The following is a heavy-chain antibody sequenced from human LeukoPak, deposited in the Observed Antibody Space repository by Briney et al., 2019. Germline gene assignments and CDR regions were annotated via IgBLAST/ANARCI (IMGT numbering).Heavy chain of an antibody. CDR2: ISNDGNNK. J-gene: IGHJ6*02. Sequence: GGSLRLSCAASGFTFSSYGMHWVRQAPGKGLEWVALISNDGNNKYYADSVKGRFTISRDNSKNTLYLQMNSLKAEDTAVYFCAIRVHYGMDAWGQGTTVTVSS. CDR3: AIRVHYGMDA. V-gene: IGHV3-30*03. D-gene: IGHD4-17*01. CDR1: GFTFSSYG.